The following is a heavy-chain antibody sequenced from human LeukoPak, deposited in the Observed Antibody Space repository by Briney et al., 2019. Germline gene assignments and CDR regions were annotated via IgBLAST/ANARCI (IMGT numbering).Heavy chain of an antibody. Sequence: ASVKVSCKASGYTFTSYGISWVRQAPGQGLEWMGLISAYNGNTNYAQKLQGRVTMTRDTSISTAYMELSRLRSDDTAVYYCARVREYDYDFWSGFDYWGQGTLVTVSS. CDR3: ARVREYDYDFWSGFDY. V-gene: IGHV1-18*01. J-gene: IGHJ4*02. D-gene: IGHD3-3*01. CDR2: ISAYNGNT. CDR1: GYTFTSYG.